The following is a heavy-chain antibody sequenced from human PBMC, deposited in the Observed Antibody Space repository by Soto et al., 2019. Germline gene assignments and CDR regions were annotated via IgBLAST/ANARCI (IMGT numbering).Heavy chain of an antibody. V-gene: IGHV3-23*01. CDR1: GFTFSSYA. Sequence: EVQLLESGGGLVQPGGSLRLSCAASGFTFSSYAMSWVRQAPGKGLEWVSIIGVGGGDRYYPESVKGRFTISRDNSRDTMYLEMNSVRDEDTAVYYCARVRFGELVWGQGTVVTVSS. D-gene: IGHD3-10*01. J-gene: IGHJ4*02. CDR3: ARVRFGELV. CDR2: IGVGGGDR.